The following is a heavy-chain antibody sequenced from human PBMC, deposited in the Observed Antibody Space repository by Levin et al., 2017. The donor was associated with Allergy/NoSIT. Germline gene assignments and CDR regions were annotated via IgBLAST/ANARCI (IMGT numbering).Heavy chain of an antibody. Sequence: SCAASGFSFSDYRMNWVRQAPGKGLEWISYISSDSATIHYADSVKGRFTISRDNAKNSLYLQMNSLRDEDTAVYYCARELRYCSGGRCPLRDWGQGTLVTVSS. V-gene: IGHV3-48*02. CDR1: GFSFSDYR. CDR3: ARELRYCSGGRCPLRD. CDR2: ISSDSATI. D-gene: IGHD2-15*01. J-gene: IGHJ4*02.